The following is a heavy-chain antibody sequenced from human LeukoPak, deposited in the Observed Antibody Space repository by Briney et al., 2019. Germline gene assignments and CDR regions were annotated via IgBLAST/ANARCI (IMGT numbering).Heavy chain of an antibody. CDR3: AGGYGSGSYYSPY. D-gene: IGHD3-10*01. Sequence: GGTLRLSCAASGFTFSSYAMSWVRQAPGKGLEWVSAISGSGGSTYYADSVKGRITISRDNSKNTLYLQMNGLRAEDTAVYYCAGGYGSGSYYSPYWGQGTLVTVSS. CDR2: ISGSGGST. J-gene: IGHJ4*02. V-gene: IGHV3-23*01. CDR1: GFTFSSYA.